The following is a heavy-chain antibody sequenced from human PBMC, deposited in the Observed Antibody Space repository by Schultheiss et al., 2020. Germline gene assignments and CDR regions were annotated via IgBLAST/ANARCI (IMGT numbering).Heavy chain of an antibody. CDR3: ARAPPGIAVAGTDY. CDR1: GFTFSDHY. Sequence: GGSLRLSCAASGFTFSDHYMDWVRQAPGKGLEWVGRTRNKANSYTTEYAASVKGRFTISRDDSKNSLYLQMNSLRAEDTAVYYCARAPPGIAVAGTDYWGQGTLVNVYS. CDR2: TRNKANSYTT. J-gene: IGHJ4*02. V-gene: IGHV3-72*01. D-gene: IGHD6-19*01.